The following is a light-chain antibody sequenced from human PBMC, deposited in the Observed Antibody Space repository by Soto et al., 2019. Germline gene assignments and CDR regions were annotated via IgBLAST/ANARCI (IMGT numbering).Light chain of an antibody. V-gene: IGKV3-20*01. CDR3: QQGGAPRWT. J-gene: IGKJ1*01. CDR2: GAS. Sequence: EIVLTQSPGTLSMSPGQRATLSCRASQAVSSSLLAWYQHKPGQAPRLVIYGASSRANGIPDRFSASGSGTDFMLTISGLEHEDFAVYYCQQGGAPRWTFGQRTNLEIK. CDR1: QAVSSSL.